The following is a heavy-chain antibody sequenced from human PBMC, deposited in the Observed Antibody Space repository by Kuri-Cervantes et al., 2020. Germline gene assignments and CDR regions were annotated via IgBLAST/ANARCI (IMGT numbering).Heavy chain of an antibody. J-gene: IGHJ4*02. CDR1: TFGDYA. V-gene: IGHV4-30-2*03. Sequence: TFGDYAMSWFRQAPGKGLEWIGSIYYSGSTYYNPSLKSRVTISVDTSKNQFSLKLSSVTAADTAVYYCARHDVGSYYFDYWGQGTLVTVSS. CDR2: IYYSGST. D-gene: IGHD1-26*01. CDR3: ARHDVGSYYFDY.